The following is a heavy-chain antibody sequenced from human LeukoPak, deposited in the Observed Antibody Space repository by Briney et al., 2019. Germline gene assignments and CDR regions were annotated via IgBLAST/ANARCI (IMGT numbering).Heavy chain of an antibody. J-gene: IGHJ4*02. V-gene: IGHV3-30*02. Sequence: GGSLRLSCAASGFTFTNYGMHWVRQAPGKGLEWVAFIRYDGSKKFNADSVKGRFTISRDNAKNSLYLQMNSLRAEDTAVYYCARTKEMATISYFDSWGQGTLVTVSS. CDR1: GFTFTNYG. CDR2: IRYDGSKK. CDR3: ARTKEMATISYFDS. D-gene: IGHD5-24*01.